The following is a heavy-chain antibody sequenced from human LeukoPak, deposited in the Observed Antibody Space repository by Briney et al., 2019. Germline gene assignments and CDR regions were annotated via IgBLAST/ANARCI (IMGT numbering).Heavy chain of an antibody. J-gene: IGHJ4*02. CDR3: ARGVRPYNWNDYELAYYFDY. V-gene: IGHV1-18*01. CDR1: GYTFTSYG. D-gene: IGHD1-20*01. CDR2: ISAYNGNT. Sequence: ASVKVSCKASGYTFTSYGISWVRQAPGQGLEWMGWISAYNGNTNYAQKLQGRVTMTTDTSTSTAYMELRSLRSDDTAVYYCARGVRPYNWNDYELAYYFDYWGQGTLVTVSS.